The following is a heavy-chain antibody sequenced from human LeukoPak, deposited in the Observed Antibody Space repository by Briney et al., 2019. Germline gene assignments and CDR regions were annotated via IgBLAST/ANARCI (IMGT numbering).Heavy chain of an antibody. CDR1: GFTVSSNY. D-gene: IGHD3-16*01. CDR3: ARDGASYDYVWGSYYFDY. CDR2: IYSGGST. J-gene: IGHJ4*02. V-gene: IGHV3-66*01. Sequence: GGSLRLSCAASGFTVSSNYMSWVRQAPGKGLEWVSVIYSGGSTYYADSVKGRFTISRDNSKNTLYLQMNSLRAEDTAVYYCARDGASYDYVWGSYYFDYWGQGTLVTVSS.